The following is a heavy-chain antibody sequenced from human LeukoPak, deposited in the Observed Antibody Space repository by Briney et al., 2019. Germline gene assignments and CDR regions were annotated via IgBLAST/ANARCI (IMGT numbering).Heavy chain of an antibody. Sequence: GGSLRLSCAASGFTFRRYGMHWVRQAPGKGLEWVAVISYDGSNKYYADSVKGRFTISRDNSKNTLYLQMNSLRAEDRAVYYCAKDPLVRGSSDWYAGRDGLRGFDYWGQGTLVTVSS. V-gene: IGHV3-30*18. CDR3: AKDPLVRGSSDWYAGRDGLRGFDY. CDR1: GFTFRRYG. CDR2: ISYDGSNK. D-gene: IGHD6-19*01. J-gene: IGHJ4*02.